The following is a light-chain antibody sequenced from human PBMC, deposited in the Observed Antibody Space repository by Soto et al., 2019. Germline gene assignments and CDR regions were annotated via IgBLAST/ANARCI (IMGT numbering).Light chain of an antibody. CDR1: SSDVGGYNY. J-gene: IGLJ1*01. CDR2: DVS. V-gene: IGLV2-14*01. CDR3: SSYTSSSTLV. Sequence: QSVLTQPASVSGSPGQSITISCTGTSSDVGGYNYVSWYQQHPGKAPKLMIYDVSNRPSGVSNRFSGAKSGNTASLTISGIQAEDEADYYCSSYTSSSTLVFVTGTKVTVL.